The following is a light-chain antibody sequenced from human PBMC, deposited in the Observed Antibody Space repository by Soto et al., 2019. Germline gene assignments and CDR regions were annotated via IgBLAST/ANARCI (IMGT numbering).Light chain of an antibody. Sequence: QSALTQPASVSGSPGQSITISCTGTSSDVGSYNLVSWYQQHPGKAPKLMIYEDSKRPSGVSNRFSGSKSCNTASLTISGLQAEDEADYYCCSYAGSSTYVFGTGTKVTVL. CDR2: EDS. J-gene: IGLJ1*01. CDR3: CSYAGSSTYV. V-gene: IGLV2-23*01. CDR1: SSDVGSYNL.